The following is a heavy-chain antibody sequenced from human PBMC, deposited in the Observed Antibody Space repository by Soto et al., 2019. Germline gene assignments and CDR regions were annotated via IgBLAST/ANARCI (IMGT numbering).Heavy chain of an antibody. CDR3: AREIQLWAPSDP. Sequence: QVQLVQSGAEVKKPGSSVKVSCKASGGTFSSYAISWVRQAPGQGLEWMGGIIPIFGTANYAQKFQGRVTTTADESTSTAYMERSSLRSEDTAVYYCAREIQLWAPSDPGGQGTLVTVSS. V-gene: IGHV1-69*01. CDR1: GGTFSSYA. J-gene: IGHJ5*02. D-gene: IGHD5-18*01. CDR2: IIPIFGTA.